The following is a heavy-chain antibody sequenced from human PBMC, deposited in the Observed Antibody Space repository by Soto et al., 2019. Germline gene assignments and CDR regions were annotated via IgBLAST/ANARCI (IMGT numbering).Heavy chain of an antibody. J-gene: IGHJ4*02. Sequence: QLQPQESGPGLVKPSETLSLTCSVSGGSISSSSYYWGWIRQPPGKGLQWIGTIYYSGSTYYNPSLKSRVTISVDTSKNQFSLKLSSVTAADTAVYYCASSDGGSTIDYWGQGALVTVSS. CDR2: IYYSGST. CDR3: ASSDGGSTIDY. CDR1: GGSISSSSYY. V-gene: IGHV4-39*01.